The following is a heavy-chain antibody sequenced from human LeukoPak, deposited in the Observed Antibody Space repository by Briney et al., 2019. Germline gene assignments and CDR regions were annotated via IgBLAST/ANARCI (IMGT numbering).Heavy chain of an antibody. Sequence: SETLSLTCTVSGGSISSSSYYWGWIRQPPGKGLEWIGSIYYSGSTYYNPSLKSRVIIPVDTSKNQFSLMLSSVTAADTAVYYCARGGNYYDSRTNWFDPWGQGTLVTVSS. D-gene: IGHD3-22*01. CDR2: IYYSGST. J-gene: IGHJ5*02. CDR3: ARGGNYYDSRTNWFDP. CDR1: GGSISSSSYY. V-gene: IGHV4-39*07.